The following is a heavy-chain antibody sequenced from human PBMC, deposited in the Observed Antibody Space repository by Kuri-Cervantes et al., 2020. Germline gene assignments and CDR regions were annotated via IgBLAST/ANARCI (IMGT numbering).Heavy chain of an antibody. V-gene: IGHV1-3*01. D-gene: IGHD6-19*01. CDR3: ARGVRPAVAGIMEDAFDI. J-gene: IGHJ3*02. CDR2: INAGTGDT. CDR1: GYTFTKYA. Sequence: ASVKVSCKASGYTFTKYAIHWVRQAPGQRLEWMGWINAGTGDTIYSQKFQGRVTMTRDTSTSTVYMELSSLRSEDTAVYYCARGVRPAVAGIMEDAFDIWGQGTMVTVSS.